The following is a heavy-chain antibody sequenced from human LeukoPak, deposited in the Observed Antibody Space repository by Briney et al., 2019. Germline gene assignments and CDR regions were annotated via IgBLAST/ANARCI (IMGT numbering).Heavy chain of an antibody. D-gene: IGHD5-18*01. CDR1: GGSISSYY. V-gene: IGHV4-59*08. J-gene: IGHJ4*02. CDR3: ARRRTGYSYPQPYYFDY. Sequence: SETLSLTCAVSGGSISSYYWSWIRQPPGKGLEWIGYIYYSGSTNYNPSLKSRVTISVDTSKNQFSLKLSSVTAADTAVYYCARRRTGYSYPQPYYFDYWGQGTLVTVSS. CDR2: IYYSGST.